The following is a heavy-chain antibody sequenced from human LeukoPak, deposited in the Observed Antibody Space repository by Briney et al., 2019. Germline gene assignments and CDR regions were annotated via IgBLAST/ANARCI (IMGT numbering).Heavy chain of an antibody. CDR1: GGSISSYY. CDR3: ARHFYSSGWYREDWYFDL. D-gene: IGHD6-19*01. CDR2: IYTSGST. J-gene: IGHJ2*01. Sequence: SETLSLTCTVSGGSISSYYWSWIRQPAGKGLEWIGRIYTSGSTNYNPSLKSRVTMSVDTSKNQFSLKLSSVTAADTAVYYCARHFYSSGWYREDWYFDLWGRGTLVTVSS. V-gene: IGHV4-4*07.